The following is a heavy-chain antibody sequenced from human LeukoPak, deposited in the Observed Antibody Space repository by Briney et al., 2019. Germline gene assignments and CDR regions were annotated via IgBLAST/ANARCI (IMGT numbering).Heavy chain of an antibody. D-gene: IGHD3-10*01. V-gene: IGHV1-69*05. Sequence: SVKVSCKASGGTFSSYAISWVRQAPGQGLEWMGRIIPIFGTANYAQKFQGRVTITTDESTSTAYMELSSLRSEDTAVYYCARGGGSGGYGFDYWGQGTLVTVSS. CDR2: IIPIFGTA. CDR3: ARGGGSGGYGFDY. J-gene: IGHJ4*02. CDR1: GGTFSSYA.